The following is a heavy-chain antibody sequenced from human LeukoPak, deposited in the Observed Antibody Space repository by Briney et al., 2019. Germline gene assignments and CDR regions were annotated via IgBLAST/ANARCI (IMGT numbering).Heavy chain of an antibody. D-gene: IGHD4-23*01. J-gene: IGHJ5*02. CDR1: GGTFSSYA. CDR3: ARLGPHYGGNPDNWFDP. CDR2: IIPIFGTA. V-gene: IGHV1-69*13. Sequence: ASVKVSCKASGGTFSSYAISWVRQAPGQGLEWMGGIIPIFGTANYAQKFQGRVTITADESTSTAYMELSSLRSEDTAVHYCARLGPHYGGNPDNWFDPWGQGTLVTVSS.